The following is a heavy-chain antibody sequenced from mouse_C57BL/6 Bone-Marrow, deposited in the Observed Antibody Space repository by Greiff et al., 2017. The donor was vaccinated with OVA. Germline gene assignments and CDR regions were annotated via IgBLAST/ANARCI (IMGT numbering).Heavy chain of an antibody. CDR2: INPSNGGT. V-gene: IGHV1-53*01. CDR3: ARGELRSFAD. CDR1: GYTFTSYW. Sequence: QVQLVQPGTGLVQPGASVKLSCTASGYTFTSYWMHWVQQRPGQRLEWIGDINPSNGGTNYPEKFKSKATLTVDKSSSTAYMQLSSLTSEDSAVYYCARGELRSFADWGQGILVTVSA. J-gene: IGHJ3*01. D-gene: IGHD3-2*02.